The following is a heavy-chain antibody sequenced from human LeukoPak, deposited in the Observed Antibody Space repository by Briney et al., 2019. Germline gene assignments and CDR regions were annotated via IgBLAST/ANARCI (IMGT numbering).Heavy chain of an antibody. CDR1: GFTFSSYG. J-gene: IGHJ4*02. V-gene: IGHV3-30*18. CDR2: ISYDGSNK. CDR3: AKVSIAAAGAYYFDY. D-gene: IGHD6-13*01. Sequence: GGSLRLSCAASGFTFSSYGMHWVRQAPGKGQEWVAVISYDGSNKYYADSVKGRFTISRDNSKNTLYLQMNSLRAEDTAVYYFAKVSIAAAGAYYFDYWGQGTLVTVSS.